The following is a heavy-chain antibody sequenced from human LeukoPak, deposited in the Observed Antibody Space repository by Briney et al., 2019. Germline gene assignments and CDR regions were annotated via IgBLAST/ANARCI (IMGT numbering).Heavy chain of an antibody. CDR2: ISAYNGNT. V-gene: IGHV1-18*01. CDR1: GYTFTSYG. D-gene: IGHD3-10*01. Sequence: ASVKVSCKASGYTFTSYGISWVRQAPGQGLEWMGWISAYNGNTNYAQKLQGRVTITADESTSTAYMELSSLRSEDTAVYYCARGQVELFEYYHYMDVWGKGTTVTVSS. CDR3: ARGQVELFEYYHYMDV. J-gene: IGHJ6*03.